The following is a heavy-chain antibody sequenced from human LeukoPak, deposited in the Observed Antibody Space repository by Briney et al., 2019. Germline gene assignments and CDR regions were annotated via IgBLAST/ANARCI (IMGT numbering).Heavy chain of an antibody. V-gene: IGHV4-59*08. CDR2: IYYSGST. CDR3: ARGSHYDFWSGYYTYFDY. J-gene: IGHJ4*02. CDR1: GGSISSYY. Sequence: SGTLSLTCTVSGGSISSYYLSWVRQPPGKGLEWIGYIYYSGSTNYNPSLKSRVTISVDTSKNQFSLKLSSVTAADTAVYYCARGSHYDFWSGYYTYFDYWGQGTLVTVSS. D-gene: IGHD3-3*01.